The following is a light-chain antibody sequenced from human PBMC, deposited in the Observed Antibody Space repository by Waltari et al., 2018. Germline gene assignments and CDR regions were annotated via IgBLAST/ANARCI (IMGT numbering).Light chain of an antibody. J-gene: IGLJ3*02. CDR2: DDY. CDR3: CSYAGSYTWV. CDR1: SSDVGNYNL. Sequence: QSALTQPASVSGSPGQSITISCTGTSSDVGNYNLVSWYQQYPVKAPKVMIYDDYRRPSGFSDRLSVSKSGNTASLTLSVVQAEDEADYYCCSYAGSYTWVFGGGTKLTVL. V-gene: IGLV2-23*01.